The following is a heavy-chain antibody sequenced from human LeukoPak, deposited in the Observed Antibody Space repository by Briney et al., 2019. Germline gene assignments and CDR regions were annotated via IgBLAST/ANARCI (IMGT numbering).Heavy chain of an antibody. D-gene: IGHD2-2*01. CDR1: GGSISSSSYY. J-gene: IGHJ4*02. V-gene: IGHV4-39*01. Sequence: PSETLSLTCTVSGGSISSSSYYWGWIRQPPGKGLEWIGSIYYSGSTYYNPSLKSRVTISVDTSKNQFSLKLSSVTAADTAVYYCARQRWRSSSTPRYYFDYWGQGTLVTVSS. CDR2: IYYSGST. CDR3: ARQRWRSSSTPRYYFDY.